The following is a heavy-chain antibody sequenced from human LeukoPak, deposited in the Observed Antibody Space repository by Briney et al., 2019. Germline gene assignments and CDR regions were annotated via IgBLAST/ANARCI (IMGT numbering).Heavy chain of an antibody. Sequence: PGGSLRLSCAASGFTFSSNGMHWVRQAPGKGLEWVAVIWYDGSKKYYVDSVKGRFTISRDDSKNTLYLQMNSLRAEDTALYYCARDIGATNYRLDYWGQGTLVTVSP. D-gene: IGHD4/OR15-4a*01. CDR2: IWYDGSKK. CDR3: ARDIGATNYRLDY. CDR1: GFTFSSNG. J-gene: IGHJ4*02. V-gene: IGHV3-33*01.